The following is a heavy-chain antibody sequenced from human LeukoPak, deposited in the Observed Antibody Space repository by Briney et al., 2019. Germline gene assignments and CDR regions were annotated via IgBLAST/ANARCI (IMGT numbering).Heavy chain of an antibody. CDR3: AGLTVTYGDGGY. D-gene: IGHD4-17*01. CDR2: ISDSGDGT. CDR1: GFTFRTYA. J-gene: IGHJ4*02. Sequence: PGGSLRLSCAASGFTFRTYAMSWVRQAPGKGLEWVSGISDSGDGTYYAESVKGRFTISRDNSKNTLYLQMNSLRAEDTAVYYCAGLTVTYGDGGYWGQGTLVTVSS. V-gene: IGHV3-23*01.